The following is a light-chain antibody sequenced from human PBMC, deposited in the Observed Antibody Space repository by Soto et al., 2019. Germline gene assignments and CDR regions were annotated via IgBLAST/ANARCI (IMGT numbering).Light chain of an antibody. J-gene: IGLJ2*01. Sequence: QSVLTQPPSESGTPGQRVTISCSGSTSNVGSRSVNWYQQLPGVAPRLLIYSNNQRPSGVPDRFSGSKSGTSASLAISGLQSEDEADYYCSVWDGSLNAVVFGGGTKLTVL. CDR2: SNN. V-gene: IGLV1-44*01. CDR3: SVWDGSLNAVV. CDR1: TSNVGSRS.